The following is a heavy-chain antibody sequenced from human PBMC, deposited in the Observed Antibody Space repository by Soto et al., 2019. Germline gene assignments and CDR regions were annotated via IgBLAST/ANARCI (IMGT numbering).Heavy chain of an antibody. D-gene: IGHD6-6*01. CDR3: AREGVKQLVRTNWFDP. V-gene: IGHV1-2*02. J-gene: IGHJ5*02. Sequence: QVQLVQSGVEVKKPGASVKVSCKASGYTFTGYYMHWVRQAPGQGLEWMGWINPNSGGTNYAQKFQGRVTMTRDTSISTAYMELSRLRSDDTAVYYCAREGVKQLVRTNWFDPWGQGTLVTVSS. CDR1: GYTFTGYY. CDR2: INPNSGGT.